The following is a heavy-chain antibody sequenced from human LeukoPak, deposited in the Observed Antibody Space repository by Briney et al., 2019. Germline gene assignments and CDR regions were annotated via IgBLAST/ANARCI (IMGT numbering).Heavy chain of an antibody. D-gene: IGHD2-2*01. CDR2: VYSGGST. CDR1: GFTVRDNY. CDR3: ARAVVVPAATWFDP. J-gene: IGHJ5*02. Sequence: GGSLRLSCAASGFTVRDNYMSWVRQAPGKGLEWVSVVYSGGSTYYADSVKGRFTISRDNSKNRIYLQMNSLRAEDTAVYYCARAVVVPAATWFDPWGQGTLVTVS. V-gene: IGHV3-66*01.